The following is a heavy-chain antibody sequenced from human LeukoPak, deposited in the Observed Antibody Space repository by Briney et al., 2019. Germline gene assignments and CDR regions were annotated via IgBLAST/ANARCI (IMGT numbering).Heavy chain of an antibody. Sequence: ASVKVSCKASGYTFTSYYMHWVRQAPGQGLEWMGIINPSGGSTSYAQKFQGRVTMTRDTSTSTVYMELSSLRSEDTAVYYCARVSKTYGSGSYYIGYWGQGTLVTVSP. CDR2: INPSGGST. J-gene: IGHJ4*02. CDR1: GYTFTSYY. D-gene: IGHD3-10*01. V-gene: IGHV1-46*03. CDR3: ARVSKTYGSGSYYIGY.